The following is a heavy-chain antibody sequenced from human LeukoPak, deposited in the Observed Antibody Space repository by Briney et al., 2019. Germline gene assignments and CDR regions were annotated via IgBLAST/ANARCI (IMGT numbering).Heavy chain of an antibody. CDR1: GYTFTGYY. V-gene: IGHV1-2*02. J-gene: IGHJ4*02. Sequence: RASVKVSCKASGYTFTGYYMHWVRQAPGRGLEWMGWINPNSGGANYAQKFQGRVTMTRDTSISTAYMELSRLRSDDTAVYYCARGGSYYYGSELDYWGQGTLVTVSS. CDR3: ARGGSYYYGSELDY. CDR2: INPNSGGA. D-gene: IGHD3-10*01.